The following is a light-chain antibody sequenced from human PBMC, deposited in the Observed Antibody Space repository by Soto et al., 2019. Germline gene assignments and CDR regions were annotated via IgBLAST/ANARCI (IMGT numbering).Light chain of an antibody. J-gene: IGKJ4*01. CDR2: AAS. Sequence: EIVLTQSPAILSLSPGERATLSCRASQSVSSYLTWYQQKPGQAPSLLIYAASNRATGIPARFSGSGSGTDFTLTISCLEPEDSAVYYCQQRSDWPITSGGGTKVEIK. CDR3: QQRSDWPIT. V-gene: IGKV3-11*01. CDR1: QSVSSY.